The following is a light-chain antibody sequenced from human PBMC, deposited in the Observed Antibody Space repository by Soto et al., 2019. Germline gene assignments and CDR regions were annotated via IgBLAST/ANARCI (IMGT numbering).Light chain of an antibody. CDR3: LQFNTFPWT. CDR1: QGIGNA. CDR2: GAS. Sequence: AIQMTQSPSSLSASVVDRFTISFLASQGIGNALGWYQQKPGKPPKVLIYGASNLQSGVPPRFSGSGSGTEFTLTISSLQPDDFATYYCLQFNTFPWTFGQGTKVDIK. V-gene: IGKV1-6*02. J-gene: IGKJ1*01.